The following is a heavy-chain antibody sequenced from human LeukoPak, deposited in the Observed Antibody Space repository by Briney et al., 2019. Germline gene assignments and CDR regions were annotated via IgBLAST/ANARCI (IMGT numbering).Heavy chain of an antibody. CDR2: INWNGGST. CDR3: ARAGIIVVPAAMRGYYYYMDV. CDR1: VFTFDDYG. V-gene: IGHV3-20*04. D-gene: IGHD2-2*01. Sequence: GGSLRLSCAASVFTFDDYGMSWVRQAPGKGLEWVSGINWNGGSTGYADSVKGRFTISRDNAKNSLYLQMNSLRAEDTALYYCARAGIIVVPAAMRGYYYYMDVWSKGTTVTVSS. J-gene: IGHJ6*03.